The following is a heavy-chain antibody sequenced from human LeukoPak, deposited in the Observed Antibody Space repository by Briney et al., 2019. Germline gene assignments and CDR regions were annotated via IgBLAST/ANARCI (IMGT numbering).Heavy chain of an antibody. Sequence: ASQTLSLTCTVSGGSISSGSYYWSWIRQPAGKGLEWIGRIYTSGSTKYNPSLKSRVTISVDTSKNQFSLKLSSVTAADTAVYYCASTITSGFTIFGTFDYWGQGTLVTVSS. J-gene: IGHJ4*02. CDR2: IYTSGST. CDR1: GGSISSGSYY. CDR3: ASTITSGFTIFGTFDY. V-gene: IGHV4-61*02. D-gene: IGHD3-3*01.